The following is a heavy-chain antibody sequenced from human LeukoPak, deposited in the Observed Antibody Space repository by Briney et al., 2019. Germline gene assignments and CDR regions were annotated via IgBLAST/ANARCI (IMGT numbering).Heavy chain of an antibody. CDR3: AKDGVATWNFDY. J-gene: IGHJ4*02. V-gene: IGHV3-30*18. CDR2: ISYDGSNK. Sequence: GGSLRLSCAASGFAFSSYGMHWVRQAPGKGLEWVAVISYDGSNKYYADSVKGRFTISRDNSKNTLYLQMNSLRAEDTAVYYCAKDGVATWNFDYWGQGTLVTVSS. D-gene: IGHD3-3*01. CDR1: GFAFSSYG.